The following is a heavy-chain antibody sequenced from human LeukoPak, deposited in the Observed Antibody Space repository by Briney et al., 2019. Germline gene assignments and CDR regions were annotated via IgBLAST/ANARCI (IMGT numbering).Heavy chain of an antibody. J-gene: IGHJ3*02. CDR1: GGSTSSGGYY. CDR2: IYYSGST. CDR3: ARVLWFGDYAFDI. D-gene: IGHD3-10*01. Sequence: PSQTLSLTCTVSGGSTSSGGYYWSWIRQHPGKGLEWIGYIYYSGSTYYNPSLKSRVTISVDTSKNQFSLKLSSVTAADTAVYYCARVLWFGDYAFDIWGQGTMVTVSS. V-gene: IGHV4-31*03.